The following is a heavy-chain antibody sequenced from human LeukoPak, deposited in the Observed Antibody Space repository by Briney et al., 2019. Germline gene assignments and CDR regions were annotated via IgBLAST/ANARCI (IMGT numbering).Heavy chain of an antibody. D-gene: IGHD1-20*01. CDR2: ISGSGGST. CDR3: ATEGYNWNYFDY. CDR1: GFTFSNAW. Sequence: PGGSLRLACAAAGFTFSNAWMGWVRRAPGRGVEWVSAISGSGGSTYYADSVKGRFTISRDNSKNTLYLQMTSLRAEDTAVYYCATEGYNWNYFDYWGPGTLVTVSS. V-gene: IGHV3-23*01. J-gene: IGHJ4*02.